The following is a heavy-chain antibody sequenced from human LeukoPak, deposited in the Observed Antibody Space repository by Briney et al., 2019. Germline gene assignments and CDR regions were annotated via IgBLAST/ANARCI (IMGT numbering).Heavy chain of an antibody. CDR1: GGSISSGSYY. D-gene: IGHD6-19*01. Sequence: SQTLSLTCTVSGGSISSGSYYWSWIRQPAGKGLEWIGRIYTSGSTNYNPPLKSRVTISVDTSKNQFSLKLSSVTAADTAVYYCASGGSSGWYIYYMDVWGKGTTVTVSS. V-gene: IGHV4-61*02. CDR2: IYTSGST. CDR3: ASGGSSGWYIYYMDV. J-gene: IGHJ6*03.